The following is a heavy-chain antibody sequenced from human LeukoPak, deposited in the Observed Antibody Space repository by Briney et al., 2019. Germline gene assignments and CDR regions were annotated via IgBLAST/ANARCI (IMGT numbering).Heavy chain of an antibody. CDR1: GFTFSSYE. Sequence: PGGSLRLSCAASGFTFSSYEMHWVRQAPGKGLEWVSYISSSGSTIYYADSVKGRFTISRDNAKNSLYLQMNSLRAEDTAVYYCAKVGYYNDSSGYYLDYFDYWGQGTLVTVSS. V-gene: IGHV3-48*03. CDR3: AKVGYYNDSSGYYLDYFDY. J-gene: IGHJ4*02. CDR2: ISSSGSTI. D-gene: IGHD3-22*01.